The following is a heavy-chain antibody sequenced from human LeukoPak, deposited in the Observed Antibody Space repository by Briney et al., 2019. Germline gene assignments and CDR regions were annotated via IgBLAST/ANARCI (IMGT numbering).Heavy chain of an antibody. CDR2: ISSSSSTI. V-gene: IGHV3-48*04. Sequence: GGSLRLTCAASGFTFSSYSMNWVRQAPGKGLEWVSYISSSSSTIYYADSVKGRFTISRDNAKNSLYLQMNSLRAEDTAVYYCARDSGIVGANSWGQGTLVTVSS. CDR1: GFTFSSYS. D-gene: IGHD1-26*01. CDR3: ARDSGIVGANS. J-gene: IGHJ4*02.